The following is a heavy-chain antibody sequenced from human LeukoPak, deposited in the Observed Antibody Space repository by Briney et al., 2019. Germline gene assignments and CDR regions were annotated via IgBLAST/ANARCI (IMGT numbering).Heavy chain of an antibody. J-gene: IGHJ4*02. CDR3: ARAPGYCSSTSCYREGSYFDY. CDR2: INHSGSN. Sequence: PSETLSLTCAVYGGSFSDYYWSWIRQPPGKGLEWIGEINHSGSNNYNPSLNSRVNISVDTSKNQFSLKLSSVTAADTAVYYCARAPGYCSSTSCYREGSYFDYWGQGTLVTVSS. CDR1: GGSFSDYY. V-gene: IGHV4-34*01. D-gene: IGHD2-2*02.